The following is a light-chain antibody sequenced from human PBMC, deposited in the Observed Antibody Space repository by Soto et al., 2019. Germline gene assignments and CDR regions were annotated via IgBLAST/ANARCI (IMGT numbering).Light chain of an antibody. CDR1: QSVSSSY. CDR3: QQYGSSSWT. Sequence: EIVLTQSPGTPSLSPGERATLSCRASQSVSSSYLAWYQQKPGQAPRLLNYGASSRATGIPDRFSGSGSGTDFTLTISRLETEDVAVYYCQQYGSSSWTFGQGTKVDI. J-gene: IGKJ1*01. CDR2: GAS. V-gene: IGKV3-20*01.